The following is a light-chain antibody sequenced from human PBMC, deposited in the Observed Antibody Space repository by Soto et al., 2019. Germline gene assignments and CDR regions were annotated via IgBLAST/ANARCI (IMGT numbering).Light chain of an antibody. J-gene: IGKJ2*01. CDR2: GAS. CDR1: PSVSSRY. V-gene: IGKV3-20*01. CDR3: QHYGSSPYT. Sequence: EIVLTQSPGTLSLSPGERVTLSCRASPSVSSRYLAWYQQKPGQAPRLLFYGASRRATGIPDRFSGGQSGRYYTLTVSRLEPEEFAVYFCQHYGSSPYTFGQGTKLEI.